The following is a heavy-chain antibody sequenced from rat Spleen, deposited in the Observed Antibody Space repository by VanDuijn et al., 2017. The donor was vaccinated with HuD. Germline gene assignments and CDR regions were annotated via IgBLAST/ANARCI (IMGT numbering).Heavy chain of an antibody. CDR1: GFTFSSFV. Sequence: EVQLVESGGGLVQPGRSLKLSCGASGFTFSSFVMAWVRQAPKKGLEWVASITSGGSNTYYPDSVKGRFTISRDNAKSTLSLEMDSLRSEDTATYYCAKRGWYYFDYWGQGVMVTVSS. CDR3: AKRGWYYFDY. V-gene: IGHV5-25*01. J-gene: IGHJ2*01. CDR2: ITSGGSNT.